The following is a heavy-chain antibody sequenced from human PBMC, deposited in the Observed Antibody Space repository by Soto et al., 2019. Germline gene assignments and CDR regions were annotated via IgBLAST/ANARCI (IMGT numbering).Heavy chain of an antibody. J-gene: IGHJ4*02. D-gene: IGHD3-10*01. Sequence: QVQLVQSGAEVKKPGSSVKVSCKASGGTFSSYAISWVRQAPGQGLEWMGGMIPIFGTATYAQKFQGRVTITADESTSTAYMELGSLRSEDTAVYYCARAGLSSGGEGDYYGSGSYDYWGQGTLVTVSS. CDR2: MIPIFGTA. V-gene: IGHV1-69*01. CDR1: GGTFSSYA. CDR3: ARAGLSSGGEGDYYGSGSYDY.